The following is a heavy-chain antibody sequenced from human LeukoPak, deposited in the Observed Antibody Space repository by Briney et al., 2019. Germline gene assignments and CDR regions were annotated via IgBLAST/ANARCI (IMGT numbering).Heavy chain of an antibody. V-gene: IGHV1-69*13. CDR3: ARGWELHNWFDP. CDR1: GGTFSSYA. Sequence: ASVKVSCKASGGTFSSYAISWVRQAPGQGLEWMGGIIPIFGTANYAQKFQGRVTITADESTSTAYMELSSLRSEDTAVYYCARGWELHNWFDPWGQGTLVTVSS. CDR2: IIPIFGTA. D-gene: IGHD1-26*01. J-gene: IGHJ5*02.